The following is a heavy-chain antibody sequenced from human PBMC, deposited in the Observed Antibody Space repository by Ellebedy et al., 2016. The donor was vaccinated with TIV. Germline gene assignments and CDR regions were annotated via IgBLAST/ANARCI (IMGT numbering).Heavy chain of an antibody. Sequence: AASVKVSCKTSGYTFTTYYVHWVRQAPGQGLEWLGMVNPSAGSTNYAPKVRGRVTVTRDTSTTTVSLDLSSLTSEDTAVYWCARDFPGRCFFDFWGQGTLVTVSS. CDR2: VNPSAGST. CDR3: ARDFPGRCFFDF. D-gene: IGHD4/OR15-4a*01. V-gene: IGHV1-46*01. CDR1: GYTFTTYY. J-gene: IGHJ4*02.